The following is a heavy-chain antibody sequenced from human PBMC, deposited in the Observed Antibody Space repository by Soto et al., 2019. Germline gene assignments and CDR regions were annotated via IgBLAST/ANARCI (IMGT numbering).Heavy chain of an antibody. Sequence: ASVKVSCKASGYTFTSYGISWVRQAPGQGLEWMGWISAYNGNTNYAQKLQGRVTMTTDTSTSTAYMELRSLRSDDTAVYYCARCIRYSNGSFRPGNWFDPWGQGTLVTVSS. CDR2: ISAYNGNT. D-gene: IGHD5-18*01. CDR1: GYTFTSYG. CDR3: ARCIRYSNGSFRPGNWFDP. V-gene: IGHV1-18*04. J-gene: IGHJ5*02.